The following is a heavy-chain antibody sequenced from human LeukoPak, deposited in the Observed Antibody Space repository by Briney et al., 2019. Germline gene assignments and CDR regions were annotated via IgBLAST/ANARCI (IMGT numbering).Heavy chain of an antibody. J-gene: IGHJ4*02. V-gene: IGHV4-30-4*08. Sequence: PSETLSLTCTVSGGSISSGDYYWSWIRQPPGKGLEWIGYIYYSGSTYYNPSLKSRVTISLDTSKNQFSLKLSSVTAADTAVYYCARTGVSSSWYFDYWGQGTLVTVSS. D-gene: IGHD6-13*01. CDR3: ARTGVSSSWYFDY. CDR2: IYYSGST. CDR1: GGSISSGDYY.